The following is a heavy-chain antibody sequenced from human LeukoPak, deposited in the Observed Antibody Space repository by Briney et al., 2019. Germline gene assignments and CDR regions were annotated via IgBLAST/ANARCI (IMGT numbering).Heavy chain of an antibody. Sequence: ASVKVSCKASGYTFTSYYMHWVRQAPGQGLEWMGIINPSGGSTSYAQKFQGRVTMTRDTSTSTVYMELSSLRSEDTAVYYCAKDSVDFWSENVIDYWGQGTLVTVSS. CDR3: AKDSVDFWSENVIDY. CDR1: GYTFTSYY. CDR2: INPSGGST. V-gene: IGHV1-46*01. J-gene: IGHJ4*02. D-gene: IGHD3-3*01.